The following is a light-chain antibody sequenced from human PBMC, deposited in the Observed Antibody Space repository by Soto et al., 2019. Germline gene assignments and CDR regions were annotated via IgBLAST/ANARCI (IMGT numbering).Light chain of an antibody. CDR1: SSKIGAGYD. CDR2: DST. V-gene: IGLV1-40*01. Sequence: QSLLTQPHSVSGAPWQRVTLSCTGSSSKIGAGYDVHWYQQLPGAAPKLLIYDSTNRPSGVPDRFSGSKSGTSASLAITGLQAEDEADYYCQSYDSSLSGYVFGTGTKVPVL. J-gene: IGLJ1*01. CDR3: QSYDSSLSGYV.